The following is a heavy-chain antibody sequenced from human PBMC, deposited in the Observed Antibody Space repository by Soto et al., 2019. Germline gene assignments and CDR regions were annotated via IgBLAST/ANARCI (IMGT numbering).Heavy chain of an antibody. CDR3: AKVRARWLQSREFDY. CDR1: GFTFSSYG. D-gene: IGHD5-12*01. J-gene: IGHJ4*02. CDR2: ISYDGSNK. Sequence: QVQLVESGGGVVQPGRSLKLYCAASGFTFSSYGMHWVRQAPGKGLEWVAVISYDGSNKYYADSVKGRFTISRDNSKNTPYLQMNSLRAEDTAVYYCAKVRARWLQSREFDYWGQGTLVTVSS. V-gene: IGHV3-30*18.